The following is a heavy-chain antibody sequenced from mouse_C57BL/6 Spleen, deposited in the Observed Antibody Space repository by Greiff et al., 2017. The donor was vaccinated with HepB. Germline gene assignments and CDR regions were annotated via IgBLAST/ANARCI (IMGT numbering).Heavy chain of an antibody. CDR1: GYTFTSYW. Sequence: QVQLQQPGAELVKPGASVKLSCKASGYTFTSYWMQWVKQRPGQGLEWIGEIDPSDSYTNYNQKFKGKATLTVDTSSSTAYMQLSSLTSEDSAVYYCARYGFITTAVYYFDYWGQGTTLTVSS. D-gene: IGHD1-1*01. CDR3: ARYGFITTAVYYFDY. V-gene: IGHV1-50*01. CDR2: IDPSDSYT. J-gene: IGHJ2*01.